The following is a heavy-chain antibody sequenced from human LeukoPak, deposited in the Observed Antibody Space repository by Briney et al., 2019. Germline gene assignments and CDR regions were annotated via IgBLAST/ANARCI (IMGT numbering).Heavy chain of an antibody. CDR2: IYYSGST. V-gene: IGHV4-31*03. D-gene: IGHD6-19*01. CDR3: ARGSAGSGSWCYGMDV. Sequence: ASQTLSLTCTGSGGSISSGGYYWSWIRQHPGKGLEWIKYIYYSGSTYYNPSLKSRVTISVDTSKNQFSLKLSSVTAADTAVYYCARGSAGSGSWCYGMDVWGQGTTVTVSS. CDR1: GGSISSGGYY. J-gene: IGHJ6*02.